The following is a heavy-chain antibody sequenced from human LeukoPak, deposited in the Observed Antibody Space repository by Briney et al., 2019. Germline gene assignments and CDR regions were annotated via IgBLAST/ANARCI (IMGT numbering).Heavy chain of an antibody. Sequence: TSETLSLTCTVSGGSISSGSYYWSWIRQPAGKGLEWIGRIYTSGSTNYNPSLKSRVTISVDTSKNQFSLKLSSVTAADTAVYYCARDRAYYDSSGYYPFDPWGQGTLVTVSS. J-gene: IGHJ5*02. V-gene: IGHV4-61*02. CDR2: IYTSGST. D-gene: IGHD3-22*01. CDR1: GGSISSGSYY. CDR3: ARDRAYYDSSGYYPFDP.